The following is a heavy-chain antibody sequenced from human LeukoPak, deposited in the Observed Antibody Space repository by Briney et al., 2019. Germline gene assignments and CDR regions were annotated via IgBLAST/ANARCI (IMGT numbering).Heavy chain of an antibody. J-gene: IGHJ3*02. CDR3: ATVAFGYAFDI. CDR2: ISPSGNII. Sequence: GGSLRLSCAASGFTFSSFEMTWVRQAPGKGLEWVSYISPSGNIIHYADSVKGRFTISRDNAKNSLYLQMSSLTAEDTAVYYCATVAFGYAFDIWGQGTMVTVSP. D-gene: IGHD3-10*01. CDR1: GFTFSSFE. V-gene: IGHV3-48*03.